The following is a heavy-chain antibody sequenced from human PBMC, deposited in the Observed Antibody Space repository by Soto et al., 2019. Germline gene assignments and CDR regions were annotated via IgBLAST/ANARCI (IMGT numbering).Heavy chain of an antibody. CDR1: GFTVSSHA. D-gene: IGHD2-15*01. CDR2: VTADGGT. V-gene: IGHV3-23*01. CDR3: ATHVSCSGGSCQYDAFAI. Sequence: EVQVLESGGGLVQPGGSLRLSCEGSGFTVSSHAMTWIRQAPGKGPEWVSTVTADGGTYSADSVKGRFAMSRDTSENTLYLQMTSLGAEDTAAYYCATHVSCSGGSCQYDAFAIRGQGTMVTVSA. J-gene: IGHJ3*02.